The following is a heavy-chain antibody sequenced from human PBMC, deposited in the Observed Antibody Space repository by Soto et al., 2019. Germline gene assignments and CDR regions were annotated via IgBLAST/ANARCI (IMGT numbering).Heavy chain of an antibody. V-gene: IGHV3-53*04. D-gene: IGHD5-18*01. Sequence: HPGGSLRLSCAASGFTVSSNYMSWVRQAPGKGLEWVSVIYSGGSTYYADSVKGRFTISRHNSKNTLYLQMNSLRAEDTAVYYCAVVDTAMVYHYYYYMDVWGKGTTVTVSS. J-gene: IGHJ6*03. CDR2: IYSGGST. CDR3: AVVDTAMVYHYYYYMDV. CDR1: GFTVSSNY.